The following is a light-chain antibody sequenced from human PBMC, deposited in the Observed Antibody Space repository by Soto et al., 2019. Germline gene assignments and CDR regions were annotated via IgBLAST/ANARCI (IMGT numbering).Light chain of an antibody. V-gene: IGKV3-15*01. CDR3: QQYNDWPPST. J-gene: IGKJ5*01. CDR1: QSVSNN. CDR2: YAS. Sequence: EIMMTQSPATLSVSPGERATLSCRASQSVSNNLAWYQQKPGQVPRLLIYYASTRATGIPARFSGSGSGTEFTLTISSLQSEDFALYYCQQYNDWPPSTFGQGTRLEIK.